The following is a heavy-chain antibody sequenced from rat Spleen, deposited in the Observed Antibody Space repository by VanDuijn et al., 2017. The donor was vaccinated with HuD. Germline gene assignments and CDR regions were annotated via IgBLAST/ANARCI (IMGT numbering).Heavy chain of an antibody. CDR3: GTSPY. Sequence: EVQLVESGGGLVQPGRSMKLSCAASGFTFSDYYMAWVRQAPTKGLGWVASISYDGTATYYRDSVKGRFTVSRDNAKSTLYLQMDSLRSEDTATHYCGTSPYWGQGVMVTVSS. J-gene: IGHJ2*01. CDR1: GFTFSDYY. V-gene: IGHV5-7*01. CDR2: ISYDGTAT.